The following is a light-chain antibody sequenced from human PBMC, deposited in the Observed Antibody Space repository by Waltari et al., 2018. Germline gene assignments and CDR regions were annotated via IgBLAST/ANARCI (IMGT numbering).Light chain of an antibody. CDR3: QQYGDSLWT. J-gene: IGKJ1*01. CDR1: QSVTGTY. Sequence: EIALTQSPGTLSLSPGDRATLSCRAIQSVTGTYLAWYQQKPGQAPKVLIYGASSRATGIPDRFSGSGSGTDFTLTISRLEPEDFAVYYCQQYGDSLWTFGQGTKEEIK. V-gene: IGKV3-20*01. CDR2: GAS.